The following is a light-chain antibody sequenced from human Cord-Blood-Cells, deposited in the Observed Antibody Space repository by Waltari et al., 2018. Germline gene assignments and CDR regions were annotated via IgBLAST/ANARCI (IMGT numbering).Light chain of an antibody. Sequence: DIQMTQSTSSLSASVGDGVRLTCRASQNISSYLNWYQQKPGKAPKLLIYAASSLQSGVPDRFSGSGSGTDFTLTISSVQAEDVATYYCKQSYSTPFTFGEGTKLEIK. CDR3: KQSYSTPFT. CDR1: QNISSY. CDR2: AAS. V-gene: IGKV1-39*01. J-gene: IGKJ2*01.